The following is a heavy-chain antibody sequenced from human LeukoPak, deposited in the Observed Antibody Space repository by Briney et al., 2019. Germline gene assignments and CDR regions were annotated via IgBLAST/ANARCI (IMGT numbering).Heavy chain of an antibody. J-gene: IGHJ3*02. Sequence: GGSLRLSCAASGFTFSSYGMSWVRQAPGKGLEWVSAISGSGGSTYYADSVKGRFTISRDNSKNTLYLQMNSLRAEDTAVYYCAKDHSSGWLATTHDAFDIWGQGTMVTVSS. CDR3: AKDHSSGWLATTHDAFDI. CDR1: GFTFSSYG. D-gene: IGHD6-19*01. CDR2: ISGSGGST. V-gene: IGHV3-23*01.